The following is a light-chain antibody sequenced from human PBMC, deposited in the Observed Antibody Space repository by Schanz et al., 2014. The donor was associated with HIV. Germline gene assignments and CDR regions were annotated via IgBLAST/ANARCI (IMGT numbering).Light chain of an antibody. V-gene: IGLV2-14*03. CDR1: SSDIGDDNY. Sequence: QSVLTQPASVSGSPGQSITLSCAGSSSDIGDDNYVSWYQQHAGAAPKLIIYDVNERPSGVSHRFSASKSGNTAFLTISGLQAEDEADYYCYSYVGTTAVVFGGGTKLTVL. J-gene: IGLJ2*01. CDR3: YSYVGTTAVV. CDR2: DVN.